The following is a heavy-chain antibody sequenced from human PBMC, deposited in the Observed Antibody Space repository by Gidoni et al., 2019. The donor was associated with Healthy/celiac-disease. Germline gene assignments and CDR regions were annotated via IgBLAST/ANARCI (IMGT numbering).Heavy chain of an antibody. J-gene: IGHJ4*02. CDR1: GFTFSSYA. D-gene: IGHD2-2*02. V-gene: IGHV3-23*01. Sequence: EVQLLESGGGLVQPGGSLRLSCAASGFTFSSYAMDWVRQAPGKGLEWVSAISGSGGSTYYADSVKGRFTISRDNSKNTLYLQMNSLRAEDTAVYYCAKAGGRDIVVVPAAIPVSFFDGWGQGTLVTVSS. CDR2: ISGSGGST. CDR3: AKAGGRDIVVVPAAIPVSFFDG.